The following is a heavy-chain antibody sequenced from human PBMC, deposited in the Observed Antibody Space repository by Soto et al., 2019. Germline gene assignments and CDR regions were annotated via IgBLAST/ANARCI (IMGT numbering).Heavy chain of an antibody. CDR3: ARGSTDIVVVPAAMRTYYYYYMDV. V-gene: IGHV1-8*01. CDR1: GYTFTSYD. D-gene: IGHD2-2*01. J-gene: IGHJ6*03. CDR2: MNPNSGNT. Sequence: QVQLVQSGAEVKKPGASVKVSCKASGYTFTSYDINWVRQATGQGLEWMGWMNPNSGNTGYAQKFQGRVTMTRNTSISTAYMERSSLRSDDTAVYYCARGSTDIVVVPAAMRTYYYYYMDVWGKGTTVTVSS.